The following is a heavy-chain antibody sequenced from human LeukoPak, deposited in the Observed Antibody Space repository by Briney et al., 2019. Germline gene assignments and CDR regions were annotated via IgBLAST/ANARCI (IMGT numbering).Heavy chain of an antibody. J-gene: IGHJ5*02. CDR1: GYTFTSYD. CDR3: ARAFSLLIAGAFDP. D-gene: IGHD6-19*01. V-gene: IGHV1-8*01. CDR2: MNPNSGNT. Sequence: ASVKVSCKASGYTFTSYDINWVRQATGQGLEWMGWMNPNSGNTGYAQKFQGRVTMTRNTSISTAYMELSSLRSGDTAVYYCARAFSLLIAGAFDPWGQGTLVTVSS.